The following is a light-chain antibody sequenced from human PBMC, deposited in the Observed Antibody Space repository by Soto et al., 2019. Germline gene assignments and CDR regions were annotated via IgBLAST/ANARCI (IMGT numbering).Light chain of an antibody. CDR3: QQYNQWPWT. CDR2: CAS. CDR1: QSINSN. V-gene: IGKV3-15*01. Sequence: EIQMTQSPFTLSSSVGDRVTIACRASQSINSNYLAWYQQKPGQARRLFLYCASTRATGIPARFSGSGSGTEVTLTISSLLSEDFALYYCQQYNQWPWTFGQGTKVDIK. J-gene: IGKJ1*01.